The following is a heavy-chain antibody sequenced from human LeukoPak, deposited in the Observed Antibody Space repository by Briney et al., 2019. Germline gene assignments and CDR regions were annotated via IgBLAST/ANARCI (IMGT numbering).Heavy chain of an antibody. V-gene: IGHV3-53*04. CDR3: ARLRYSSIVNTYNWFDP. D-gene: IGHD6-19*01. CDR2: IFITGST. CDR1: GFTVSSNY. Sequence: GGSLTLSCAASGFTVSSNYMSWVRQAPGKGLEWVSVIFITGSTYYADSVKGRFTISRHDSKNTLYLQMNSLRPEDTAVYYCARLRYSSIVNTYNWFDPWGQGTLVTVSS. J-gene: IGHJ5*02.